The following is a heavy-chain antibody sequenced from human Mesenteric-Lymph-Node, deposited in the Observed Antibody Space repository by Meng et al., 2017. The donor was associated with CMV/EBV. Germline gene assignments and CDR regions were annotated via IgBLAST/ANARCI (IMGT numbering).Heavy chain of an antibody. V-gene: IGHV3-23*01. J-gene: IGHJ4*02. CDR3: AKDPVGDFWSGYRPFDY. CDR1: GFTFSSYA. D-gene: IGHD3-3*01. CDR2: ISGSGGST. Sequence: GGSLRLSCAASGFTFSSYAMSWVRQAPEKGLEWVSTISGSGGSTYYADSVKGRFTISRDNSKNTLYLQMNSLRAEDTAVYYCAKDPVGDFWSGYRPFDYWGQGTLVTVSS.